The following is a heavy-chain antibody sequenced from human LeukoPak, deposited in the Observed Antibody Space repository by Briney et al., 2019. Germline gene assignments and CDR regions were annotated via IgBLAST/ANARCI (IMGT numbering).Heavy chain of an antibody. D-gene: IGHD3-22*01. CDR2: ISYDGSNK. Sequence: GGSLRLSCAASGFTFSSSAMHWVRQAPDKGLEWVAVISYDGSNKYYADSVKGRFTISRDNSKNTLYLQMNSLRADDTAVYYCARDPPGDDGYYDSSGYTGYYYYGMDVWGQGTTVTVSS. J-gene: IGHJ6*02. CDR3: ARDPPGDDGYYDSSGYTGYYYYGMDV. CDR1: GFTFSSSA. V-gene: IGHV3-30-3*01.